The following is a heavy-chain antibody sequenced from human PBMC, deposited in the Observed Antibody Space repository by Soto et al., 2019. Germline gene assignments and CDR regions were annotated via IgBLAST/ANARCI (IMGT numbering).Heavy chain of an antibody. CDR3: ARVSLVGPSGGRYFGD. CDR1: GFTFSAHY. V-gene: IGHV3-72*01. J-gene: IGHJ4*02. CDR2: IKNKANSYTT. Sequence: EVQLVESGGGLVQPGGSLRLSCAASGFTFSAHYMDWVRQAPGTGLEWVGRIKNKANSYTTEYAASVEGRFTISREHSQNSLYLQMNRLKIEDTAVYYCARVSLVGPSGGRYFGDWGQGPQVAVSS. D-gene: IGHD1-26*01.